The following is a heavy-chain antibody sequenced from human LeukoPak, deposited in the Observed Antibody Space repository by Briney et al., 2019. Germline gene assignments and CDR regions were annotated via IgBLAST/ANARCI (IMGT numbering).Heavy chain of an antibody. CDR1: GYTFTGYY. CDR2: INPNSGGT. Sequence: GASVKVSCKASGYTFTGYYMHWVRQAPGQGLEWMGWINPNSGGTNYAQKFQGRVTMTRDTSISTVYMELSSLRSEDTAVYYCARDIAGDYWGQGTLVTVSS. J-gene: IGHJ4*02. V-gene: IGHV1-2*02. D-gene: IGHD6-13*01. CDR3: ARDIAGDY.